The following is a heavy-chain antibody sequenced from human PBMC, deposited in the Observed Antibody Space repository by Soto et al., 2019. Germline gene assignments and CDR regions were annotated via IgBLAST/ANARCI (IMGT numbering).Heavy chain of an antibody. Sequence: XETLSLTCSVAGYSMNSRHWWNWVRQPPGKGLEWIGQISHNGSTNYNPSLTSRVTISVDKSTNHFSLTLTSVTAADTAVYYCAARNFWSGAWNDRGLDYWGQGTLVTVSS. D-gene: IGHD3-3*01. CDR1: GYSMNSRHW. J-gene: IGHJ4*02. V-gene: IGHV4-4*02. CDR2: ISHNGST. CDR3: AARNFWSGAWNDRGLDY.